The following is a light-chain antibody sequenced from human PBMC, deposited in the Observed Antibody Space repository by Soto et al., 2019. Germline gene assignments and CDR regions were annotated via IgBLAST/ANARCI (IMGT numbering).Light chain of an antibody. CDR1: QSISSW. CDR3: KQYNSYPWP. Sequence: DIQMTQSPSTLSASVGDRVTITCRASQSISSWLAWYQQKPGKAPKLLIYDASSLESGVQSRFSGSGSGTEFTLTIRSLQPDDFATYYCKQYNSYPWPFGQGTKVDIK. J-gene: IGKJ1*01. V-gene: IGKV1-5*01. CDR2: DAS.